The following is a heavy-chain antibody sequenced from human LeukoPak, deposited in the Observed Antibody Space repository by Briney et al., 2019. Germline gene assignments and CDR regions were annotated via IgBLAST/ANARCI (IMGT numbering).Heavy chain of an antibody. CDR1: GGSISSYY. CDR2: IYYSGST. CDR3: ARHQTAFGI. V-gene: IGHV4-59*08. Sequence: SETLSLTCTVSGGSISSYYWSWIRQPPGKGLEWIGYIYYSGSTNYNPSLKSRVTISVDTSKNQFSLKLSSVTAADTAVYYCARHQTAFGIWGQGTMVTVSS. J-gene: IGHJ3*02.